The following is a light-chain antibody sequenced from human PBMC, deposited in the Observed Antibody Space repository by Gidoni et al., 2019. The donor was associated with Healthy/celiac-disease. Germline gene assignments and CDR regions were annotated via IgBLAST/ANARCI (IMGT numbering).Light chain of an antibody. V-gene: IGKV1-5*03. CDR2: KAS. Sequence: DIQMTQSPSTLSASVGDRVTITCRASQSISSWLAWYQQKQGKAPKLLIYKASSLESGVPSRFSGSGSGTEFTLTISSLQPDDFATYYCQQYNSYPGTFGQGTKVEIK. CDR1: QSISSW. J-gene: IGKJ1*01. CDR3: QQYNSYPGT.